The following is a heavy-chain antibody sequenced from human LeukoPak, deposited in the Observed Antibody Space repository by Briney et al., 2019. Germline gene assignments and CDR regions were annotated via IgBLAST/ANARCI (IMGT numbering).Heavy chain of an antibody. CDR1: RFTFSSYG. D-gene: IGHD2-15*01. V-gene: IGHV3-73*01. Sequence: GGSLRLSCAASRFTFSSYGMHWVRQASGKGLEWVGRIRSKANSYATAYAASVKGRFTISRDDSKNTAYLQMNSLKTEDTAVYYCTSLQTATTSDYWGQGTLVTVSS. CDR3: TSLQTATTSDY. J-gene: IGHJ4*02. CDR2: IRSKANSYAT.